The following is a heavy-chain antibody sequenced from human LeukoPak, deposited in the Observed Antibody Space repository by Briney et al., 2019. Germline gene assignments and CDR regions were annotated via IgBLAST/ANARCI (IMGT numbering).Heavy chain of an antibody. CDR3: ARDFATWYFDY. D-gene: IGHD2-15*01. Sequence: GASVKVSCKASGYTFSSCHVSWVRQAPGQGLEWMGWISTYDGNTNYAQNFQGRVATTTDTSTSTAYMELRSLRSDDTAVYYCARDFATWYFDYWGQGTLVTVSS. V-gene: IGHV1-18*01. J-gene: IGHJ4*02. CDR1: GYTFSSCH. CDR2: ISTYDGNT.